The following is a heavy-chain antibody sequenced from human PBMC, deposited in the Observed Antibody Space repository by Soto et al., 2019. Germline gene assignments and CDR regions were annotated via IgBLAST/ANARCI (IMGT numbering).Heavy chain of an antibody. Sequence: GSLRLSCAASGFTFSTYSMNWVRQAPGKGLVWVSYISSGSSPIYYADSVRGRFTISRDNAKNSLYLQMNSLRAEDTAVYYCARGASYGMDVWGQGTTVTVSS. CDR2: ISSGSSPI. V-gene: IGHV3-48*01. CDR3: ARGASYGMDV. J-gene: IGHJ6*02. CDR1: GFTFSTYS.